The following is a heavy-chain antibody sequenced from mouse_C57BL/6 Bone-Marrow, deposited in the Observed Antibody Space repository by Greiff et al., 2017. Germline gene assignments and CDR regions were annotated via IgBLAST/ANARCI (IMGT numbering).Heavy chain of an antibody. CDR3: ARTDVTVVADY. CDR1: GYTFTDYY. D-gene: IGHD1-1*01. V-gene: IGHV1-26*01. Sequence: VQLQQSGPELVKPGASVKISCKASGYTFTDYYMNWVKQSHGKSLEWIGDINPNNGGTSYNQKFKGKATLTVDKSSSTAYMELRSLTSEDSAVYYCARTDVTVVADYWGQGTTLTVSS. CDR2: INPNNGGT. J-gene: IGHJ2*01.